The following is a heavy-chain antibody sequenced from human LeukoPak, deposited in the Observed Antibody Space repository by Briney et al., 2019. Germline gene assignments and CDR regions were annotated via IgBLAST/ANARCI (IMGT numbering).Heavy chain of an antibody. J-gene: IGHJ4*02. D-gene: IGHD3-9*01. V-gene: IGHV4-39*07. Sequence: SETLSLTCTVSGGSISSSSDCWGWIRQPPGKGLEWIGIIYDSGSTYYNPSLKSRVTISVDTSKNQFSLKLSSVTAADTAVYYCARTYYDILTGYYATYYFDYWGQGTLVTVSS. CDR2: IYDSGST. CDR3: ARTYYDILTGYYATYYFDY. CDR1: GGSISSSSDC.